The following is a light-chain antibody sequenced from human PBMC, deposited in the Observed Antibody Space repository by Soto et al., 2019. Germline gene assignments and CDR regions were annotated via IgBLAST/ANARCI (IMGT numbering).Light chain of an antibody. CDR1: SSDVGAYNY. Sequence: QSALTQPASVSGSPGQSIAISCTGTSSDVGAYNYVSWYQQHPGKAPKLMVYDVSNLPSGVSDRFSGSKSGNTASLTVSGLQPEDEADYYCSSYTTSSTPVFGGGTKLTVL. CDR2: DVS. J-gene: IGLJ2*01. V-gene: IGLV2-14*03. CDR3: SSYTTSSTPV.